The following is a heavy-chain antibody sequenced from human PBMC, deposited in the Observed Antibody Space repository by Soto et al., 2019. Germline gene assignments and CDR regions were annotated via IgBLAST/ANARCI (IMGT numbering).Heavy chain of an antibody. CDR1: GFTFRNYW. V-gene: IGHV3-74*01. Sequence: TGGSLRLSCAASGFTFRNYWMHWVRQAPGKGLVWVSRVNSDGDTTYYADSVKGRFTISRDNSKNTLHLQMNSLRAEDTAVYYCAKDPMGSSSSWYFDYWGQGTLVTVSS. CDR2: VNSDGDTT. J-gene: IGHJ4*02. D-gene: IGHD6-6*01. CDR3: AKDPMGSSSSWYFDY.